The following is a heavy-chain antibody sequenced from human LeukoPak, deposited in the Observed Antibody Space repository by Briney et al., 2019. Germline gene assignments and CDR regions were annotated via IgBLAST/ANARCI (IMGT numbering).Heavy chain of an antibody. CDR1: EFTFSSYA. J-gene: IGHJ6*04. V-gene: IGHV3-30*04. CDR3: ARDSGPYGSGSQAYYYYGMDV. D-gene: IGHD3-10*01. Sequence: GGSLRLSCAASEFTFSSYAMHWVRQAPGKGLEWVAVISYDRSNKYYADSVKGRFTISRDNSKNTLYLQMNSLRAEDTAVYYCARDSGPYGSGSQAYYYYGMDVWGKGTTVTVSS. CDR2: ISYDRSNK.